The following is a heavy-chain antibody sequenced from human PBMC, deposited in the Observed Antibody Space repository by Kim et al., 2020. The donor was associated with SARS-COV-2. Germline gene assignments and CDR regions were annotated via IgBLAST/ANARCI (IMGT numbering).Heavy chain of an antibody. V-gene: IGHV1-69*04. J-gene: IGHJ4*02. Sequence: SVKVSCKASGGTFSSYAISWVRQAPGQGLEWMGRIIPILGIANYAQKFQGRVTITADKSTSTAYMELSSLRSEDTAVYYCARAYYSYGTRGYYFDYWGQGTLVTVSS. D-gene: IGHD5-18*01. CDR2: IIPILGIA. CDR3: ARAYYSYGTRGYYFDY. CDR1: GGTFSSYA.